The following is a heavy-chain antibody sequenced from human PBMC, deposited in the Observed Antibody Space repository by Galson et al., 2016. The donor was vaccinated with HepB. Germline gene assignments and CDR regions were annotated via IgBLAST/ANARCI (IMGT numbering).Heavy chain of an antibody. D-gene: IGHD6-6*01. CDR2: IDYIGST. V-gene: IGHV4-31*03. J-gene: IGHJ4*02. CDR1: SGSISSGGLY. Sequence: TLSLTCSVSSGSISSGGLYWSWIRQHPGKGLEWIGYIDYIGSTYYNPSLKSRITMSLDTSKNQFSLNLSSGTAADTAVYYCARGDGAARPDYWGQGTLVTVSS. CDR3: ARGDGAARPDY.